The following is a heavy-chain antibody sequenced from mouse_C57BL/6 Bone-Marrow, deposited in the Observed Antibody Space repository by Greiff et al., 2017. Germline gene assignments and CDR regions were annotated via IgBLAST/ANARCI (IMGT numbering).Heavy chain of an antibody. CDR3: ASRNYSNRFDY. J-gene: IGHJ2*01. D-gene: IGHD2-5*01. CDR1: GYTFTSYT. Sequence: VKLVESGAELARPGASVKMSCKASGYTFTSYTMHWVKQRPGQGLEWIGNFNPSSGYTKYNQKFKDKATLTADKSSSTAYMQLSSLTSEASAVYYCASRNYSNRFDYGGQGTTLTVSS. CDR2: FNPSSGYT. V-gene: IGHV1-4*01.